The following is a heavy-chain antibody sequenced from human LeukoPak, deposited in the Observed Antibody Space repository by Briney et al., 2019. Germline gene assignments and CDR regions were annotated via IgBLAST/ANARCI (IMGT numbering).Heavy chain of an antibody. CDR2: IYSSGNT. Sequence: SETLSLTCSVSGGSISNYYWSWIRQPADKGLEWIGRIYSSGNTNYNPSFKTRVTMSVDTSKNQFSLKLSSVTAADTAVYYCARGEVLRYFDWLLSSIGNDAFDIWGQGTMVTVSS. J-gene: IGHJ3*02. V-gene: IGHV4-4*07. CDR3: ARGEVLRYFDWLLSSIGNDAFDI. D-gene: IGHD3-9*01. CDR1: GGSISNYY.